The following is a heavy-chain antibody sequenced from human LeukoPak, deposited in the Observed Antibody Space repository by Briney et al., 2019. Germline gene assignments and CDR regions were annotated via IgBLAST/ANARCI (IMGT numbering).Heavy chain of an antibody. CDR2: IIPILGIA. Sequence: SVKVSCKASGGTFSSYAISWVRQAPGQGLEWMGRIIPILGIANYAQKFQGRVTITADKSTSTAYVELSSLRSEDTAAYYCARALDARGPAVPLNWGQGTLVTVSS. CDR3: ARALDARGPAVPLN. D-gene: IGHD3-3*01. CDR1: GGTFSSYA. J-gene: IGHJ4*02. V-gene: IGHV1-69*04.